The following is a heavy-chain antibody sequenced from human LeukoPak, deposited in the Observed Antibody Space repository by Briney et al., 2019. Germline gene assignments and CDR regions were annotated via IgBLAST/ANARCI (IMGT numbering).Heavy chain of an antibody. Sequence: PGRSLRLSCAASGFTFSSYAMHWVRQAPGKGLEWVAVISYAGSNKYYADSVKGRFTISRDNSKNTLYLQMNSLTAEDTAVYYCARGATTGYYPYWGQGTLVTVSS. D-gene: IGHD3-9*01. V-gene: IGHV3-30*04. CDR2: ISYAGSNK. CDR1: GFTFSSYA. CDR3: ARGATTGYYPY. J-gene: IGHJ4*02.